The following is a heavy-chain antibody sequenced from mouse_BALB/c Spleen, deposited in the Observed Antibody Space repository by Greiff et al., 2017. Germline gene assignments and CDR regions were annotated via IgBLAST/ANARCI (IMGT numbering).Heavy chain of an antibody. CDR2: ISDGGSYT. D-gene: IGHD1-2*01. Sequence: EVQRVESGGGLVKPGGSLKLSCAASGFTFSDYYMYWVRQTPEKRLEWVATISDGGSYTYYPDSVKGRFTISRDNAKNNLYLQMSSLKSEDTAMYYCARDPPFITTDWYFDVWGAGTTVTVSS. CDR3: ARDPPFITTDWYFDV. J-gene: IGHJ1*01. V-gene: IGHV5-4*02. CDR1: GFTFSDYY.